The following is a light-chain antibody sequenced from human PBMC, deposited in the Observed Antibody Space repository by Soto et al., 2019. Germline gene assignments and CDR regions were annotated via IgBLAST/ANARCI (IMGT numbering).Light chain of an antibody. V-gene: IGKV3-20*01. Sequence: EIVLTQSPGTLSLSPGERATLSCRASQSVSSSYLAWYQQKPGQAPRLLIYGASSRATGIPDRFSGSGSGTDFTLTISRLEPEDFAVYYCQQYGCSPPLTFGGGDQGGYQ. CDR2: GAS. CDR1: QSVSSSY. CDR3: QQYGCSPPLT. J-gene: IGKJ4*01.